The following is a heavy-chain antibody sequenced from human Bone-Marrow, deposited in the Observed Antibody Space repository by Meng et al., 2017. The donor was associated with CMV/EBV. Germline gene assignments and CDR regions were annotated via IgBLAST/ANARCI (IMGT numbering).Heavy chain of an antibody. CDR3: ARRYDYWSGYYYD. J-gene: IGHJ4*02. V-gene: IGHV4-61*01. Sequence: SETLSLTCTVSGGSVSSGSYYWSWIRQPPGKGLEWIGYIYYSGSTNYNPSLKSRVTISVDTSKNQFSLKLSSVTAADTAVYYCARRYDYWSGYYYDWGQGTLVTVAS. D-gene: IGHD3-3*01. CDR2: IYYSGST. CDR1: GGSVSSGSYY.